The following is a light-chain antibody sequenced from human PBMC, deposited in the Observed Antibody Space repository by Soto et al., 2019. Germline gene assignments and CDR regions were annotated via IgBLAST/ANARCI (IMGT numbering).Light chain of an antibody. V-gene: IGKV1-5*01. Sequence: DIQMTQSPSTLSASVGDRVTITCRASQSISTWLAWYQQKPGKAPKLLIYDAFYLARGVPSRFSGSGSGTEFTLTISSLQPDDLATYYCQQYNSFWTFGQGTKVAI. CDR2: DAF. J-gene: IGKJ1*01. CDR3: QQYNSFWT. CDR1: QSISTW.